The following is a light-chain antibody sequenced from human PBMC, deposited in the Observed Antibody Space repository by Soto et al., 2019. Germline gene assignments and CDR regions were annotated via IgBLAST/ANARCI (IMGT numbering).Light chain of an antibody. J-gene: IGKJ4*01. CDR3: HQHYNPPVT. CDR1: QSLLYTSNNKNY. CDR2: WAS. Sequence: DIVLTQSPESLAVSLGERATINCKSSQSLLYTSNNKNYLAWYQQKPGQPPKVLIYWASIRESGVPDRFSGSGSGTEFSLAIRSLQPEDVAVYYCHQHYNPPVTFGGGTRVDI. V-gene: IGKV4-1*01.